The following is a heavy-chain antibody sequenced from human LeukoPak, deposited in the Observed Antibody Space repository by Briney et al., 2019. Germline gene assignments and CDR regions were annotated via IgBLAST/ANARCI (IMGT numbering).Heavy chain of an antibody. Sequence: GGSLRLSCAASGFTFSDYYMSWIRQAPGKGLEWVSYISSSGSTIYYADSVKGRFTISRDNAKNSLYLQMNSLRAEDTAVYYCARDLEGDYDFWSGYYNDNWFDPWGQGTLVTVSS. D-gene: IGHD3-3*01. CDR3: ARDLEGDYDFWSGYYNDNWFDP. CDR2: ISSSGSTI. V-gene: IGHV3-11*01. J-gene: IGHJ5*02. CDR1: GFTFSDYY.